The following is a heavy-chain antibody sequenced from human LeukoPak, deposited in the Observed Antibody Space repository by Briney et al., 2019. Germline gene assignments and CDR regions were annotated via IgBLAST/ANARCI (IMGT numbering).Heavy chain of an antibody. J-gene: IGHJ4*02. Sequence: GGSLRLSCAASGFTFSSYSMNWVRQAPGKGLEWVSYISSGSGTIYYADSVKGRFTISRDNAKNSLYLQMNSLRAEDTAVYYCARESPSGWKYFDYWGQGTLAPVSS. V-gene: IGHV3-48*01. CDR2: ISSGSGTI. D-gene: IGHD6-25*01. CDR3: ARESPSGWKYFDY. CDR1: GFTFSSYS.